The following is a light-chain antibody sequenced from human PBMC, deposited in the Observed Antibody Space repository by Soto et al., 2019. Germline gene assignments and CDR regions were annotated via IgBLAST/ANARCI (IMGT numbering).Light chain of an antibody. CDR1: SSNIGSNS. CDR2: SND. J-gene: IGLJ1*01. CDR3: AAWDDSLNGYV. Sequence: QSVLTQPPSASGTPGQRVTISCSGSSSNIGSNSVNWYQQLPGTAPKLLIYSNDRRPSGVPDRFSGSKSGTSASLAISGLQSEDEADYYWAAWDDSLNGYVFGTGTKSPS. V-gene: IGLV1-44*01.